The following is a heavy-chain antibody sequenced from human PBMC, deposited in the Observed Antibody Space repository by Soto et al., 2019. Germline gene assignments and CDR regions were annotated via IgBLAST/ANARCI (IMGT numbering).Heavy chain of an antibody. CDR1: GYTFTGYY. J-gene: IGHJ4*02. CDR2: INPNSGGT. D-gene: IGHD6-19*01. CDR3: ARTYSVTGTELDY. Sequence: ASVKVSCKASGYTFTGYYMHWVRQAPGQGLEWMGWINPNSGGTNYAQKFQGWVTMTRDTSISTAYMELSRLRSDDTAVYYCARTYSVTGTELDYWGQGTLVTVTS. V-gene: IGHV1-2*04.